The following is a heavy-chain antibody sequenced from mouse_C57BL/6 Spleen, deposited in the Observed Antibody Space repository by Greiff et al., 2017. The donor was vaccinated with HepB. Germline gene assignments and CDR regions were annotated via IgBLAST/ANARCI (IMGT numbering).Heavy chain of an antibody. CDR3: APQDYDYYAMDY. CDR1: GFSLTSYG. CDR2: IWSGGST. D-gene: IGHD2-4*01. V-gene: IGHV2-2*01. J-gene: IGHJ4*01. Sequence: VQLQQPGPGLVQPSQSLSITCTVSGFSLTSYGVHWVRQSPGKGLEWLGVIWSGGSTDYNAAFISRLSISKDNSKSQVFFKMNSLQADDTAIYYCAPQDYDYYAMDYWGQGTSVTVSS.